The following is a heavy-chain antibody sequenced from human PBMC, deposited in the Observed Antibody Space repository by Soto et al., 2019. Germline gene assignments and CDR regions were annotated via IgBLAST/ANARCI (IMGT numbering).Heavy chain of an antibody. CDR1: GFTFSSYS. CDR3: ARSEGGYDFWESGYYYGMDV. J-gene: IGHJ6*02. CDR2: ISSSSSYI. V-gene: IGHV3-21*01. D-gene: IGHD3-3*01. Sequence: GGSLRLSCAASGFTFSSYSMNWVRQAPGKGLEWVSSISSSSSYIYYADSVKGRFTISRDNAKNSLYLQMNSLRAEDTAVYYCARSEGGYDFWESGYYYGMDVWGQGTTVTVSS.